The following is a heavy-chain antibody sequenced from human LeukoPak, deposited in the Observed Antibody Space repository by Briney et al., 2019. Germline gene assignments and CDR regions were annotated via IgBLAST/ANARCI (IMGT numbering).Heavy chain of an antibody. V-gene: IGHV3-15*01. J-gene: IGHJ4*02. CDR1: GFIFNKAW. Sequence: GGSLRLSCAASGFIFNKAWMNWVRQAPGKGPEWVGRIKSNNDGGTTDYASPVEGRFIISRDDSKNTIYLQMNRLISDDTAIYYCTPVMVEDRGFWGQGTLVTVSS. D-gene: IGHD2-21*01. CDR3: TPVMVEDRGF. CDR2: IKSNNDGGTT.